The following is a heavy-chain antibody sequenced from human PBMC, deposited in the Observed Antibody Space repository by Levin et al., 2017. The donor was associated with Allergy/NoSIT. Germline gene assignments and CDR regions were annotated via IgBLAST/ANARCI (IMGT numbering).Heavy chain of an antibody. J-gene: IGHJ4*02. CDR1: GGSFSGYY. D-gene: IGHD6-19*01. CDR2: INHSGST. V-gene: IGHV4-34*01. CDR3: ARKGSSGWDTRFDY. Sequence: SETLSLTCAVYGGSFSGYYWSWIRQPPGKGLEWIGEINHSGSTNYNPSLKSRVTISVDTSKNQFSLKLSSVTAADTAVYYCARKGSSGWDTRFDYWGQGTLVTVSS.